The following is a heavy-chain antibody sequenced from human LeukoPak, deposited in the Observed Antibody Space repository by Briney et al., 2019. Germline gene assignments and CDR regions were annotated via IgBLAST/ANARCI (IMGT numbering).Heavy chain of an antibody. CDR1: GFTFTSSA. CDR3: ARDLDWVFDL. D-gene: IGHD3-9*01. CDR2: IVVGSGNT. Sequence: ASVKVSCKASGFTFTSSAMQWVRQARGQRLEWIGWIVVGSGNTNYAQKFQERVTITRDMSTSTAYMELRSLTSDDTAVYYCARDLDWVFDLWGRGTLVTVSS. V-gene: IGHV1-58*02. J-gene: IGHJ2*01.